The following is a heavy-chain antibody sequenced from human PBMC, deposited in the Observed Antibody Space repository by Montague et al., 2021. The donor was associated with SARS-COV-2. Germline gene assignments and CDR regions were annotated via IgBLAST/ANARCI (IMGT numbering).Heavy chain of an antibody. CDR1: GASVGSSD. D-gene: IGHD6-13*01. CDR3: ARATMTAGAFDI. Sequence: SETLSLTCTVSGASVGSSDWGWIRQPPGKGLEWIGYFYSVGSTNYNPSLKSRATISRDTSKNQFSLKVKSVTAADTAVYYCARATMTAGAFDIWGQGTVVTVSS. CDR2: FYSVGST. V-gene: IGHV4-59*02. J-gene: IGHJ3*02.